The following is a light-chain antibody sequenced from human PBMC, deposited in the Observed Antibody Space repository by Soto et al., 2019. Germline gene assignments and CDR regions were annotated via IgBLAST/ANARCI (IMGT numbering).Light chain of an antibody. CDR1: QSVSSS. J-gene: IGKJ3*01. CDR2: DAS. CDR3: QQRSNWPPEVT. Sequence: EIVLTQSPDTLSLSPGERATLSCRASQSVSSSLAWYQQKRGQAPRLLIYDASKRATGITARFSGSGSGTDLTLTISSLDPEECAVYCCQQRSNWPPEVTFGPGTKVDIK. V-gene: IGKV3-11*01.